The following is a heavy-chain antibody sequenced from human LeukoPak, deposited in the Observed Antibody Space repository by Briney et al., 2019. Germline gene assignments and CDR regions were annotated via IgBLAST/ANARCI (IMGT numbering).Heavy chain of an antibody. J-gene: IGHJ3*02. CDR2: IYFSGST. D-gene: IGHD3-9*01. V-gene: IGHV4-30-4*07. Sequence: PSETLSLTCLVSGASSSSADHYWTWIRQPPGKGLEWVGYIYFSGSTYYNPSLKGRATISMDTSKSRFSLKMTSVTAADTAVYYCARDRRYFDWLLSIRDAFDIWGQGTMVTVSS. CDR3: ARDRRYFDWLLSIRDAFDI. CDR1: GASSSSADHY.